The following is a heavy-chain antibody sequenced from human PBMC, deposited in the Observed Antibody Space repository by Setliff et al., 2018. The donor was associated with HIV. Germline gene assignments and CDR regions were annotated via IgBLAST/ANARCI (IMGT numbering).Heavy chain of an antibody. V-gene: IGHV1-69*13. CDR3: ARGARGTATDY. CDR2: IIPIFGTA. J-gene: IGHJ4*02. Sequence: SVKVSCKASGYGFTRKIIHWVRQAPGQGLEWMGGIIPIFGTANYAQKFQGRVTITADESTSTAYMELSSLRSEDTAVYYCARGARGTATDYWGQGTLVTVSS. D-gene: IGHD5-18*01. CDR1: GYGFTRKI.